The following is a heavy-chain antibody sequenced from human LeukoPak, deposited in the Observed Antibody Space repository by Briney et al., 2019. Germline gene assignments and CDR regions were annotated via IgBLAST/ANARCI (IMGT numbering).Heavy chain of an antibody. J-gene: IGHJ4*02. Sequence: TGGSLRLSCAASGFTFSSYAMTWVRQAPGKGLEWVSGISSGGGSTYYADSVKGRFTISRDNSENTLYLQMNSLRAEDTAVYYCAKVLSSGGHWFDYWGQGSLVTVSS. CDR1: GFTFSSYA. D-gene: IGHD6-19*01. CDR3: AKVLSSGGHWFDY. V-gene: IGHV3-23*01. CDR2: ISSGGGST.